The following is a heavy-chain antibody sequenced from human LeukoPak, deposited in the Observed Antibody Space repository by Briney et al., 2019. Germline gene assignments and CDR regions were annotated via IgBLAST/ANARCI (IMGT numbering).Heavy chain of an antibody. CDR3: AKVGRPGYCSGGSCYLFDY. Sequence: SLRLSCAASGFTFDDYAMHWVRQAPGKGLEWVSGIIWNSGSIGYADSVKGRFTISRDNAKNSLYLQMNSLRAEDMALYYCAKVGRPGYCSGGSCYLFDYWGQGTLVTVSS. J-gene: IGHJ4*02. CDR2: IIWNSGSI. V-gene: IGHV3-9*03. D-gene: IGHD2-15*01. CDR1: GFTFDDYA.